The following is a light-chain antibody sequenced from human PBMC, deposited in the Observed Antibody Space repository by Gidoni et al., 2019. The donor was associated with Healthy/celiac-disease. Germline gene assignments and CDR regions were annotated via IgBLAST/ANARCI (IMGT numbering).Light chain of an antibody. CDR3: SSYTSSSTPGV. V-gene: IGLV2-14*03. CDR1: SSDVGGYNY. Sequence: QSALTQPASVSGAPGQSITLSCTGTSSDVGGYNYVSWYQQHPGKAPKLMIYDVSNRPSGVANRCSGSKSGNTASLTISGLQAEDEADYYCSSYTSSSTPGVFGGGTKLTVL. CDR2: DVS. J-gene: IGLJ3*02.